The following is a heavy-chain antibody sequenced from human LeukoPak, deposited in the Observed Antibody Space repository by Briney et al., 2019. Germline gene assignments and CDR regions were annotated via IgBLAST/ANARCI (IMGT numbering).Heavy chain of an antibody. CDR1: GFTFSSYA. Sequence: PGGSLRLSCAASGFTFSSYAMSWVRQAPGKGLEWVSVISGSGGNTYYADSVKGRFTISRDNSKNTLYLQLNSLRAEDTAVYYCAKAPGSYYQMEYFQHWGQGTLVTVSS. D-gene: IGHD3-10*01. V-gene: IGHV3-23*01. J-gene: IGHJ1*01. CDR2: ISGSGGNT. CDR3: AKAPGSYYQMEYFQH.